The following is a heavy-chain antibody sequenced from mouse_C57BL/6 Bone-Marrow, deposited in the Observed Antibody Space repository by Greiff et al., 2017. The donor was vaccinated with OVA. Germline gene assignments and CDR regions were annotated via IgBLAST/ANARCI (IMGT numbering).Heavy chain of an antibody. J-gene: IGHJ4*01. V-gene: IGHV1-55*01. Sequence: VQLQQPGAELVKPGASVTMSCKASGYTFTSYWITWVKQRPGQGLEWIGDIYPGSGSTNYNEKFKSKATLTVDTSSSTAYMQLSSLTSEDSAVYYCATTVVAHYYAMDYWGQGTSVTVSS. CDR1: GYTFTSYW. CDR3: ATTVVAHYYAMDY. D-gene: IGHD1-1*01. CDR2: IYPGSGST.